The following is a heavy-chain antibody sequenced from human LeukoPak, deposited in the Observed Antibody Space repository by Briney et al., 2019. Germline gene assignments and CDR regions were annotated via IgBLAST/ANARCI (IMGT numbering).Heavy chain of an antibody. V-gene: IGHV1-2*02. CDR3: ARDAGYCTGGSCWYFDH. J-gene: IGHJ4*02. CDR1: GYTFTDYY. D-gene: IGHD2-15*01. CDR2: INLNSGGT. Sequence: ASVKVSCKASGYTFTDYYMHWVRQAPGQGLEWMGWINLNSGGTNFEQRFQGRVTMTRDTSISIAYMDLSRLISDDTAVYYCARDAGYCTGGSCWYFDHWGQRTLVTVSS.